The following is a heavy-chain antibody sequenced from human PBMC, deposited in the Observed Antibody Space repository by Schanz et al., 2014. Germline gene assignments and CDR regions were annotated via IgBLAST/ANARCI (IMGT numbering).Heavy chain of an antibody. Sequence: VQLLDSGGGVVQPGTSLILSCSVSGFSLNTYGIHWFRQPAGKGLEWVAVIWNNGVTKYYADSVRGRFTISRDRFQNTLYLRMSSLRAEDTAVYYCARPRFDYGEVDYWGQGTLVTVSS. CDR1: GFSLNTYG. V-gene: IGHV3-33*01. CDR2: IWNNGVTK. CDR3: ARPRFDYGEVDY. J-gene: IGHJ4*02. D-gene: IGHD4-17*01.